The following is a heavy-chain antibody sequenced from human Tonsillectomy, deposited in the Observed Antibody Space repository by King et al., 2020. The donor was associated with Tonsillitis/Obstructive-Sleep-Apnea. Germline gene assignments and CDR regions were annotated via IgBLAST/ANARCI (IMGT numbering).Heavy chain of an antibody. CDR2: IWYDGGNK. V-gene: IGHV3-33*01. CDR1: GFTFSTYG. Sequence: VQLVESGGGVVQPGRSLRLSCAASGFTFSTYGMHWIRQPPGKGLEWVAVIWYDGGNKYYADSVKGRFTVSRDNSKDTLYLQMNSLRAEDTAVYYCARSNVAARRTDLSEPGDYWGQGTLVTVSS. D-gene: IGHD6-6*01. J-gene: IGHJ4*02. CDR3: ARSNVAARRTDLSEPGDY.